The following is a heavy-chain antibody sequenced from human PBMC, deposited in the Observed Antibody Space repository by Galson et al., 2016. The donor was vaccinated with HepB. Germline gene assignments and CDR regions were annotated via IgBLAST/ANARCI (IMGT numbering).Heavy chain of an antibody. CDR3: AKEYCSDGSCYPLLDH. CDR2: ISWNSGFI. V-gene: IGHV3-9*01. CDR1: GFTFDDYS. D-gene: IGHD2-15*01. J-gene: IGHJ4*02. Sequence: SLRLSCAVSGFTFDDYSMHWVRQAPGKGLEWVSAISWNSGFIDYADSVKGRFTISRDNAKNSLYLQMNSLRAEDTALYYCAKEYCSDGSCYPLLDHWGQGTLVTVSS.